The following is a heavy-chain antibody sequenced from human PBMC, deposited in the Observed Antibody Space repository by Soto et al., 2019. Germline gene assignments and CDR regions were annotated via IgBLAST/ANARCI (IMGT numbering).Heavy chain of an antibody. D-gene: IGHD3-22*01. CDR2: ISFDGTNK. Sequence: QVQLVESGGGVVQPERSQRLSCTASKFTFASYVMHWVRQAPGEGLERVALISFDGTNKYYADSVKGRITISRDKSKNTMYLQMNSLRHEDTAVYYCAREMIPMIMGGMSAMDVWGQGTTVTVS. J-gene: IGHJ6*02. V-gene: IGHV3-30*04. CDR1: KFTFASYV. CDR3: AREMIPMIMGGMSAMDV.